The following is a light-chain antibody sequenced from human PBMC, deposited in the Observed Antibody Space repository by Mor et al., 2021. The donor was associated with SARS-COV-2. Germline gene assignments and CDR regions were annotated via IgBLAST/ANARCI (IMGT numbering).Light chain of an antibody. CDR3: QQVNSDSVT. Sequence: LIFAAATLQSGYPSRFSGSGSGTVFTLTITSLQPEDFATYYCQQVNSDSVTFGPGTKVDVK. J-gene: IGKJ3*01. V-gene: IGKV1-9*01. CDR2: AAA.